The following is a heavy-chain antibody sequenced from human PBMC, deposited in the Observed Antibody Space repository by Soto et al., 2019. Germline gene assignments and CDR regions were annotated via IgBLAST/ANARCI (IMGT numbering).Heavy chain of an antibody. CDR2: INHSGST. CDR1: GGSFSGYY. D-gene: IGHD6-13*01. J-gene: IGHJ4*02. CDR3: ASLSPPLRGSSWLDY. V-gene: IGHV4-34*01. Sequence: QVQLQQWGAGLLKPSETLSLTCAVYGGSFSGYYWSWIRQPPGKGLEWIGEINHSGSTNYNPSLKSRVTIXADXSXNQCSLKLSSVTAADTAVYYCASLSPPLRGSSWLDYWGQGTLVTVSS.